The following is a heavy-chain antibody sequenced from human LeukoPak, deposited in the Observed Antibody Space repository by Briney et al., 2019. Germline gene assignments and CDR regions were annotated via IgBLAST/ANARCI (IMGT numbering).Heavy chain of an antibody. CDR2: ISWHSGSI. CDR3: AKDMGNSSGYYFDY. D-gene: IGHD3-22*01. J-gene: IGHJ4*02. V-gene: IGHV3-9*01. Sequence: PGGSLRLSCAASGFTFSSYAMHWVRQAPGKGLEWVSGISWHSGSIGYADSVKGRFTISRDNAKNSLCLQMNSLRAEDTALYYCAKDMGNSSGYYFDYWGQGTLVTVSS. CDR1: GFTFSSYA.